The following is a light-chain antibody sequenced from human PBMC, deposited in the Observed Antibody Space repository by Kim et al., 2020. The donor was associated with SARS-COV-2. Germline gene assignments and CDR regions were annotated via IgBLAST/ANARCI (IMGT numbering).Light chain of an antibody. V-gene: IGKV3-15*01. Sequence: EIVMTQSPATLSVSPGERATLSCRASQSVSSNLAWYQQKPGQAPRLLIYGASTRATGIPARFSGSGSGTEFTLTISSLQSEDFAVYYCQKSNNSPFTFGAATKVDIK. J-gene: IGKJ3*01. CDR2: GAS. CDR1: QSVSSN. CDR3: QKSNNSPFT.